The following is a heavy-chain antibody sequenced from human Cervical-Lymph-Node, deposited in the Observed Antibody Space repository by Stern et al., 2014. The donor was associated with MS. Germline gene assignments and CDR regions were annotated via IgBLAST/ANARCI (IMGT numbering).Heavy chain of an antibody. J-gene: IGHJ4*02. V-gene: IGHV1-2*02. D-gene: IGHD4-17*01. Sequence: VQLVESGAEVRKPGASVKVSCKASAYTFTGYYIHWVRQAPGPGLEWMGWIIPNSGGTKNAQKFQGRVTMTRDTSITTVYMELNRLTSDDTAVYYCARGLATAVTTDYWGQGTLVTVSS. CDR2: IIPNSGGT. CDR3: ARGLATAVTTDY. CDR1: AYTFTGYY.